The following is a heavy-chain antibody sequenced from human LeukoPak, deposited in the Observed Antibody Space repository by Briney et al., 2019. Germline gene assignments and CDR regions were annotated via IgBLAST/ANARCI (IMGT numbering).Heavy chain of an antibody. J-gene: IGHJ5*02. D-gene: IGHD3-16*02. Sequence: PSETLSLTCAVCGGSFSGYYWSWIRQPPGKGLEWIGEINHSGSTNYNPSLKSRVTISVDTSKNQFSLKLSSVAAADTAVYYCARVRYDYVWGSYRSTNWFDPWGQGTLVTVSS. CDR1: GGSFSGYY. V-gene: IGHV4-34*01. CDR2: INHSGST. CDR3: ARVRYDYVWGSYRSTNWFDP.